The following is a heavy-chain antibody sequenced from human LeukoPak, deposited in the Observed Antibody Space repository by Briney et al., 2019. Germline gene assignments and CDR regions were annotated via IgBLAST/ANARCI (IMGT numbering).Heavy chain of an antibody. CDR2: ISAYNGNT. J-gene: IGHJ6*03. V-gene: IGHV1-18*01. D-gene: IGHD1-26*01. CDR1: GYTFTSYG. CDR3: ARRGYSGSYYFYYYYMDV. Sequence: ASVKVSCKASGYTFTSYGISWVRQAPGQGLEWMGWISAYNGNTSYAQKLQGRVTMTTDTSTSTAYMELRSLRSDDTAVYYCARRGYSGSYYFYYYYMDVWGKGTTVTVSS.